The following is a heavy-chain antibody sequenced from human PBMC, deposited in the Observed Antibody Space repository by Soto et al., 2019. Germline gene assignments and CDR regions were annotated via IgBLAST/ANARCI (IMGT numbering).Heavy chain of an antibody. CDR1: GYTFTSYG. CDR2: ISAYNGNT. V-gene: IGHV1-18*01. Sequence: QVQLVQSGAEVKKPGASVKVSCKASGYTFTSYGISWVRQAPGQGLEWMGWISAYNGNTDYAQKLQGRVTMTTDTSTSTAYMELRSLRSDDTAVYYCARQGFRRLYSTQNRGYFDYWGQGTLVTVSS. J-gene: IGHJ4*02. CDR3: ARQGFRRLYSTQNRGYFDY. D-gene: IGHD6-13*01.